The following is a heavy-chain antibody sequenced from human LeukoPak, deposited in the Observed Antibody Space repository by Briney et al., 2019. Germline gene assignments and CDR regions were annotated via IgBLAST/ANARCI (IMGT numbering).Heavy chain of an antibody. CDR1: GFTFSSYS. CDR2: ISSSSSTI. CDR3: AREIYDPIAAAGPQASDY. Sequence: GGSLRLSCVASGFTFSSYSMNWVRQAPGKGLEWVSYISSSSSTIYYADSVKGRFTISRDNAKNSLYLQMHSLRAEDTAVYYCAREIYDPIAAAGPQASDYWGQGTLVTVSS. V-gene: IGHV3-48*01. J-gene: IGHJ4*02. D-gene: IGHD6-13*01.